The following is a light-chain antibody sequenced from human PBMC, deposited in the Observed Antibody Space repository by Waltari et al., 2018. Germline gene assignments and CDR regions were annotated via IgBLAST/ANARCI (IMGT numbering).Light chain of an antibody. J-gene: IGLJ3*02. CDR1: SSDIGIYNF. CDR3: SSYTSTSSPWV. Sequence: QSALTQPASVSGSPGQSITISCTGTSSDIGIYNFVPWYQQHPDKAPKLVIYGVSNRPSGVSNRFSGSKSGNTASLTISGLQAEDEADYYCSSYTSTSSPWVFGGGTKLTVL. V-gene: IGLV2-14*03. CDR2: GVS.